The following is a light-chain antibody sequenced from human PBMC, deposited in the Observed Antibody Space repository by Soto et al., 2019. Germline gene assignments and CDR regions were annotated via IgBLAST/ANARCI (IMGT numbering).Light chain of an antibody. J-gene: IGLJ2*01. V-gene: IGLV2-23*01. CDR1: SSDVGAYDL. CDR3: CSYAGNRIFV. Sequence: QSALTQPASVSGSPGQSITISCIGTSSDVGAYDLVSWYQQYPGTAPRLIIYENIRRPSGNDSRFSGSKSGNTAALTISGLRAEDESNYHCCSYAGNRIFVFGGGTKLTVL. CDR2: ENI.